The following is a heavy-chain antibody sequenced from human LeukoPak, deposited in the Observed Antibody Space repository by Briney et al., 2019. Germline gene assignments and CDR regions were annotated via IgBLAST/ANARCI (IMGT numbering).Heavy chain of an antibody. D-gene: IGHD5-24*01. CDR2: VSFDARNK. Sequence: GGSLRLSCAASGFAFSTYAVHWVRQAPGKGLEWVAVVSFDARNKYYADSVTGRLTISRDNSKNTLFLQMNSLRPEDTAMYYCARQSRSRWLLDYWGQGTLVTVSS. CDR3: ARQSRSRWLLDY. V-gene: IGHV3-30*01. CDR1: GFAFSTYA. J-gene: IGHJ4*02.